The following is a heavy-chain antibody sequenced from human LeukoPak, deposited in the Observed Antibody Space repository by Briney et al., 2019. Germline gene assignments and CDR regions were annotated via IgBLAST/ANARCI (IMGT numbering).Heavy chain of an antibody. J-gene: IGHJ4*02. D-gene: IGHD6-13*01. Sequence: LSLTCTVSGGSISSFYWSWIRQAPGKGLEWVSYISSSGSTIYYADSVKGRFTISRDNAKNSLYLQMNSLRAEDTAVYYCARDLRNRQQLVQLDYWGQGTLVTVSS. V-gene: IGHV3-11*01. CDR2: ISSSGSTI. CDR3: ARDLRNRQQLVQLDY. CDR1: GGSISSFY.